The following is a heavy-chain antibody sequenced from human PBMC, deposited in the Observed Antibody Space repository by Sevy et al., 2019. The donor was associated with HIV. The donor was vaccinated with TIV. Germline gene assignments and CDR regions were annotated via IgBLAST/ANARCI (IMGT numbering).Heavy chain of an antibody. Sequence: GGSLRLSCAASGFTFDDYAMHWVRQAPGKGLEWVSGISWNSASIDYADSVKGRFTISRDNAKNSLHLQMKSLRADDTALYYCARDRDDGYCTNGVCFNFDNWGQGTLVTVSS. J-gene: IGHJ4*01. CDR1: GFTFDDYA. V-gene: IGHV3-9*01. CDR2: ISWNSASI. CDR3: ARDRDDGYCTNGVCFNFDN. D-gene: IGHD2-8*01.